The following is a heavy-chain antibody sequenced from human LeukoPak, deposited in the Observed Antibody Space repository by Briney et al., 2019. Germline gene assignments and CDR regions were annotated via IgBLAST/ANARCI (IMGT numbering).Heavy chain of an antibody. CDR2: ISSSSSSI. CDR3: ARVTRSYFDILTGSRDYYYGMDV. Sequence: GGSLRLSCAAPAFTFSSYTMNWVRQAPGKGLQWVSSISSSSSSIYYADSVKGRFTISRDNAKNSLYLQMNSLRAEDTAVYYCARVTRSYFDILTGSRDYYYGMDVWGQGTTVTVSS. J-gene: IGHJ6*02. V-gene: IGHV3-21*01. CDR1: AFTFSSYT. D-gene: IGHD3-9*01.